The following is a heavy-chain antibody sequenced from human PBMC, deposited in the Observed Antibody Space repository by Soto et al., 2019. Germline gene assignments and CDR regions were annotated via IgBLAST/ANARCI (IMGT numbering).Heavy chain of an antibody. J-gene: IGHJ4*02. D-gene: IGHD3-10*01. CDR3: ARPYYYGSGSYFFYYFDY. CDR1: GFTFSSYD. CDR2: IGTAGDT. V-gene: IGHV3-13*01. Sequence: GGSLRLSCAASGFTFSSYDMHWVRQATGKVLEWVSAIGTAGDTYYPGSVKGRFTISSENAKNSLYLQMNSLRAEDTAVYYCARPYYYGSGSYFFYYFDYWGQGTLVTVSS.